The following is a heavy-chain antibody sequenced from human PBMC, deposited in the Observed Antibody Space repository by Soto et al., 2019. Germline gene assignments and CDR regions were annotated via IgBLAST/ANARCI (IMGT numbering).Heavy chain of an antibody. J-gene: IGHJ5*02. CDR3: ARDPDP. V-gene: IGHV4-31*03. Sequence: QVQLQESGPGLVKPSQTLSLTCTVSGGSISSGGYYWSWIRQHPGKGLEWIGYIYNRGSTYYNPSLTSRATIPADTTKNQFSLKLSSVTAADTAVYYCARDPDPWGQGTMVTVSS. CDR2: IYNRGST. CDR1: GGSISSGGYY.